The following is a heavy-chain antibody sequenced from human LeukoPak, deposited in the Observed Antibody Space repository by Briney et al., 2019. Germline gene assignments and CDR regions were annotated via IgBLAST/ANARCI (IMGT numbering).Heavy chain of an antibody. Sequence: GGSLRLSCAASGFTFSSYGMSWVRQAPGKGLEWVSSISRSGGSTHYADSVKGRFTISRDNSKNMLSLQMNSLRAEDTAVYYCAKGKYGSGTYDYWGQGTLVTVSS. J-gene: IGHJ4*02. CDR3: AKGKYGSGTYDY. CDR1: GFTFSSYG. CDR2: ISRSGGST. D-gene: IGHD3-10*01. V-gene: IGHV3-23*01.